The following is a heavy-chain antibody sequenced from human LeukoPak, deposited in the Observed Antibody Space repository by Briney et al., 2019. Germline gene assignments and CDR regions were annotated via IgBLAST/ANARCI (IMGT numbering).Heavy chain of an antibody. V-gene: IGHV1-46*01. Sequence: ASVKVSCKTSGYTSTSYYIHWVRQAPGPGLEWMGIINPSGGGPSYAQKFQGRVTMTRDTSTSTVYMELSSLRSEDTAVYYCARGQAGQPNDYWGQGTLVTVSS. CDR1: GYTSTSYY. J-gene: IGHJ4*02. CDR2: INPSGGGP. D-gene: IGHD6-19*01. CDR3: ARGQAGQPNDY.